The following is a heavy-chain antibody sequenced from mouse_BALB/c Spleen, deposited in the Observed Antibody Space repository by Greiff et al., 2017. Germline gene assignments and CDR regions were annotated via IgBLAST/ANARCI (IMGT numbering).Heavy chain of an antibody. V-gene: IGHV5-17*02. Sequence: EVHLVESGGGLVQPGGSRKLSCAASGFTFSSFGMHWVRQAPEKGLEWVAYISSGSSTIYYADTVKGRFTISRDNPKNTLFLQMTSLRSEDTAMYYCARSDGNYDWFAYWGQGTLVTVSA. CDR1: GFTFSSFG. CDR3: ARSDGNYDWFAY. D-gene: IGHD2-1*01. J-gene: IGHJ3*01. CDR2: ISSGSSTI.